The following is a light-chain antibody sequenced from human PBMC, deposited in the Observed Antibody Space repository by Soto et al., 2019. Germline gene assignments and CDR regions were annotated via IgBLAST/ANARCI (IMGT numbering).Light chain of an antibody. CDR1: SSNIGKKA. V-gene: IGLV1-36*01. J-gene: IGLJ2*01. Sequence: QSVLTQPPSVSEAPGQRVTISCSGSSSNIGKKAVNWYQQFPGKAPKLLIYYDDLLPSGISDRFSGSKSGTSASLAISGLQSEDEADYYCAAWDDSLNGVVFGGGTKLTVL. CDR3: AAWDDSLNGVV. CDR2: YDD.